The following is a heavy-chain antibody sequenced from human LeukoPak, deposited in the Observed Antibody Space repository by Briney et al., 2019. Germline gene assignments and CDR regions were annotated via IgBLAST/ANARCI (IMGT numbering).Heavy chain of an antibody. CDR3: ARDEFIYGDYGGVFDY. V-gene: IGHV1-46*01. D-gene: IGHD4-17*01. J-gene: IGHJ4*02. CDR2: INPSGGST. Sequence: EASVKVSCKASGYTFTSYYMHWVRQAPGQGLEWMGIINPSGGSTSYAQKFQGRVTMTRDMSTSTVYMELSSLRSEDTAVYYCARDEFIYGDYGGVFDYWGQGTLVTVSS. CDR1: GYTFTSYY.